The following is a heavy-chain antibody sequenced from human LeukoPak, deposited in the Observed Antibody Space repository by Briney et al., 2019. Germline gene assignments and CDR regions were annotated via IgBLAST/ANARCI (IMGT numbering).Heavy chain of an antibody. Sequence: SETLSLTCTVSGGSISSSSYYWGWIRQPPGKGLEWIGSIYYSGSTYYNPSLKSRVTISVDTSKNQFSLKLSSVTAADTAVYYCASVSRYYYGSSGYYSRYFDLWGRGTLVTVSS. D-gene: IGHD3-22*01. CDR3: ASVSRYYYGSSGYYSRYFDL. V-gene: IGHV4-39*07. CDR2: IYYSGST. CDR1: GGSISSSSYY. J-gene: IGHJ2*01.